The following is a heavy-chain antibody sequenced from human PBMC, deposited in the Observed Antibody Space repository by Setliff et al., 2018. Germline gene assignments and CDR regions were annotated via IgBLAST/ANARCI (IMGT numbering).Heavy chain of an antibody. CDR2: INDSGTT. V-gene: IGHV4-34*10. J-gene: IGHJ4*02. Sequence: SETLSLTCTVYGGSFSNYYWGWIRQSPGKGLEWIGEINDSGTTNYSPSLKSRVTMTRDTSTSTLYMELASLRSEGTAVYYCARAGDAASGRKGVFEYWGQGTAVTVSS. CDR3: ARAGDAASGRKGVFEY. D-gene: IGHD1-26*01. CDR1: GGSFSNYY.